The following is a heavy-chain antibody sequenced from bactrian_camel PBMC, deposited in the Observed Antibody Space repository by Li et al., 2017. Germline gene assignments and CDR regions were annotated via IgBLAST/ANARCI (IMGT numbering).Heavy chain of an antibody. CDR3: AADFLQYCRRGSLTY. V-gene: IGHV3S6*01. CDR1: GYTFSRYC. D-gene: IGHD1*01. CDR2: IASDGRST. Sequence: HVQLVESGGGPVQAGGSLSLSCEVSGYTFSRYCMGWFRQVPGKEREGVAEIASDGRSTYADSVKGRFTISKDNAKNILYLQMNNLKFEDTAMYYCAADFLQYCRRGSLTYWGQGTQVTVS. J-gene: IGHJ4*01.